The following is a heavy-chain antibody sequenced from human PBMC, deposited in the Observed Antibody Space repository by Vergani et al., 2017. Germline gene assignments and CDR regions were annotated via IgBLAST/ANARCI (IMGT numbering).Heavy chain of an antibody. V-gene: IGHV4-34*01. Sequence: QVQLQQWGAGLLKPSETLSLTCAVYGGSFSGYYWSWIRQPPGKGLEWIGEINHSGSTNYNPSLKSRVTISVDTSKNQFSLKLSSVTAADTAVYYCARVDFEYSDPWGQGTLVTVSS. CDR2: INHSGST. CDR1: GGSFSGYY. D-gene: IGHD3/OR15-3a*01. CDR3: ARVDFEYSDP. J-gene: IGHJ5*02.